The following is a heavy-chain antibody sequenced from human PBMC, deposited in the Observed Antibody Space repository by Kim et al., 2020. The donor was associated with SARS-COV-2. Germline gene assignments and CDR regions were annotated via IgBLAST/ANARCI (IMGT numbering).Heavy chain of an antibody. V-gene: IGHV4-39*01. J-gene: IGHJ5*02. D-gene: IGHD5-18*01. CDR3: AGLGGYSYGGGFDP. Sequence: PTLKSRVTVSVDTSKNQFSQKLSSVTAADTAVYYCAGLGGYSYGGGFDPWGQGTLVTVSS.